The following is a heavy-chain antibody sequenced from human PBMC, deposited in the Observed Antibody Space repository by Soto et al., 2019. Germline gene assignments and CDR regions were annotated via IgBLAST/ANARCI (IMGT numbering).Heavy chain of an antibody. CDR2: ISGSGGST. CDR1: GFTFSSYA. J-gene: IGHJ5*02. CDR3: ARRLTTVTTSRFDP. D-gene: IGHD4-17*01. V-gene: IGHV3-23*01. Sequence: GGSLRLSCAASGFTFSSYAMSWVRQAPGKGLEWVSAISGSGGSTYYADSVKGRFTISRDNSKNTLYLQMNSLRVEDTAVYYCARRLTTVTTSRFDPWGQGTLVTVSS.